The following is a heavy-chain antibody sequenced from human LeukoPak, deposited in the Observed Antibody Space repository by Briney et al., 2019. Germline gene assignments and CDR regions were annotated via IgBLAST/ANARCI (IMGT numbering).Heavy chain of an antibody. CDR1: GGTFSSYA. CDR3: ARRDSHSWYVDY. J-gene: IGHJ4*02. D-gene: IGHD6-13*01. V-gene: IGHV5-51*01. CDR2: IYPGDSDT. Sequence: KVSCKASGGTFSSYAISWVRQMPGKGLEWMGIIYPGDSDTRYSPSFQGQVTISADKSISTAYLQWSSLKASDTAMYFCARRDSHSWYVDYWGQGTLVTVSS.